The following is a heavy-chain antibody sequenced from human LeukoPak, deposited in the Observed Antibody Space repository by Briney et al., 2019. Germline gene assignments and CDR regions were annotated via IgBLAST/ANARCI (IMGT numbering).Heavy chain of an antibody. CDR2: IYYSGRT. CDR3: ARHLYYYVSSGLDAFDI. Sequence: PSETLSLTCIVSGGSISSSSYYWGWIRQPPGKGLEWIGSIYYSGRTDYNPSLKSRVTISVDTSKNQFSLKLSSVTAADTAVYYCARHLYYYVSSGLDAFDIWGQGTMVTVSS. D-gene: IGHD3-22*01. V-gene: IGHV4-39*01. J-gene: IGHJ3*02. CDR1: GGSISSSSYY.